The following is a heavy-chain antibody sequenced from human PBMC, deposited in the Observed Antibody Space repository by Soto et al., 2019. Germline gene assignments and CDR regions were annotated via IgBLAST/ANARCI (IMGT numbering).Heavy chain of an antibody. Sequence: QVQLVQSGAEVKKPGASVKVSCKASGYTFTSYDINWVRQATGQGLEWMGWMNPNGGITGYAQKFQGRITMTRNTSISTAYMELSSLRSDDTAVYYCARREWLQATPFDYWGQGTLVTVSS. V-gene: IGHV1-8*01. CDR3: ARREWLQATPFDY. J-gene: IGHJ4*02. D-gene: IGHD5-12*01. CDR1: GYTFTSYD. CDR2: MNPNGGIT.